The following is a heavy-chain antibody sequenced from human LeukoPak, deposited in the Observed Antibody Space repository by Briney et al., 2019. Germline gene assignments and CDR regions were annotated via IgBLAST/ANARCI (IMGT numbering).Heavy chain of an antibody. CDR3: ARVSGVVKTTMVTSPEYYFEY. Sequence: ASVKVSCKPSGYTFTRCAVHWVRQAPGQRLEWMGWIHADSGNTKYSQKFQGRVTMTRDTSTSTVYMELSSLRSEDTAMYYCARVSGVVKTTMVTSPEYYFEYWGQGTLVTVSS. CDR2: IHADSGNT. J-gene: IGHJ4*02. V-gene: IGHV1-3*01. D-gene: IGHD5-18*01. CDR1: GYTFTRCA.